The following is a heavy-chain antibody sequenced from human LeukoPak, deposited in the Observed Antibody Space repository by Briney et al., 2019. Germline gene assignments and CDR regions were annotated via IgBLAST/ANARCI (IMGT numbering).Heavy chain of an antibody. CDR1: GGSIGSYY. CDR2: IYYSGST. D-gene: IGHD6-13*01. CDR3: AREGVVAAGKLDY. V-gene: IGHV4-59*01. Sequence: SETLSLTCTVSGGSIGSYYWSWVGQPPGKGLEWIGYIYYSGSTNYNPSLKSRVTISLDTSKNQFSMNLISVTAADTAVYYCAREGVVAAGKLDYWGQGTLVTVSS. J-gene: IGHJ4*02.